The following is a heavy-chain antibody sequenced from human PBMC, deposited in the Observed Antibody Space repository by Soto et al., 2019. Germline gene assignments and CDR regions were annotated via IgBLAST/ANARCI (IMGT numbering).Heavy chain of an antibody. Sequence: GGSLRLSCAASGFTFSNAWMSWVRQAPGKGLEWVGRIKSKTDGGTTDYAAPVKGRFTISRDDSKNTLYLQMNSLKTEDTAVYYCTTEDTMVRRVMRFDPWGQGTLVTVSS. CDR3: TTEDTMVRRVMRFDP. CDR1: GFTFSNAW. D-gene: IGHD3-10*01. CDR2: IKSKTDGGTT. V-gene: IGHV3-15*01. J-gene: IGHJ5*02.